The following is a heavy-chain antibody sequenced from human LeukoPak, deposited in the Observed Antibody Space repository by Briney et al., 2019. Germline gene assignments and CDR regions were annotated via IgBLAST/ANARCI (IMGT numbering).Heavy chain of an antibody. V-gene: IGHV1-69*13. D-gene: IGHD6-13*01. CDR2: IIPIFGTA. CDR1: GGTFSSYA. J-gene: IGHJ3*02. CDR3: ARAAPVYSSSWYSGHAFDI. Sequence: GASVKVSCKASGGTFSSYAISWVRQAPGQGLEWMGGIIPIFGTANYAQKFQGRVTITADESTSTAYMELSSLRSEDTAVYYCARAAPVYSSSWYSGHAFDIWGQGTMVTVSS.